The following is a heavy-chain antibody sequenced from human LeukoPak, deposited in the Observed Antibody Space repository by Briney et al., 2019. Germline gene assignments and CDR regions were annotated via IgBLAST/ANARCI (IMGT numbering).Heavy chain of an antibody. J-gene: IGHJ4*02. CDR2: THLDGTIT. CDR1: GFTFSSYW. CDR3: ARGGSPSDY. V-gene: IGHV3-74*01. D-gene: IGHD3-16*01. Sequence: GGSLRLSCAASGFTFSSYWMHWVRQAPGKGLVWVSRTHLDGTITNYADSVRGRFTISRDSAKNTLYLQMNSLRAEDTAVYYCARGGSPSDYWGQGTLVTVSS.